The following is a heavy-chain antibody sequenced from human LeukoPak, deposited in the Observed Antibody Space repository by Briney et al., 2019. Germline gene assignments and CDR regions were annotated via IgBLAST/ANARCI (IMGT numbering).Heavy chain of an antibody. CDR2: IRGRSDTT. V-gene: IGHV3-48*01. CDR1: GFTFTMFS. Sequence: QPGGSLRLSCAASGFTFTMFSMNWLRQAPGKGLEWIAFIRGRSDTTYYADSVQGRFTISRDNAEDSVYLQMNSLRVEDTAVYYCARTYDFGVGPPGDAFDNWGQGTLVTVSS. D-gene: IGHD3-3*01. J-gene: IGHJ3*02. CDR3: ARTYDFGVGPPGDAFDN.